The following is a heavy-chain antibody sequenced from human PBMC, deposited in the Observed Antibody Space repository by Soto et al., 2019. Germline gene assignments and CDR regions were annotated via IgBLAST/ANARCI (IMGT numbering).Heavy chain of an antibody. CDR2: IRGSSGNT. V-gene: IGHV3-23*01. CDR1: GFSFSDYA. Sequence: GGSLRLSCAASGFSFSDYAMNWVRQAPGKGLDWVSVIRGSSGNTYYADSVKGRFTISRDNAKNTLYLQMNSLRAEDTAIYYCAKSSLGDYSKDFDSWGQGTLVTVSS. D-gene: IGHD3-16*01. J-gene: IGHJ4*02. CDR3: AKSSLGDYSKDFDS.